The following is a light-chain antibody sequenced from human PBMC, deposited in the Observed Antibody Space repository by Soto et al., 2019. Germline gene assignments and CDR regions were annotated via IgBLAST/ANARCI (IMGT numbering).Light chain of an antibody. J-gene: IGKJ1*01. CDR3: LQHKTYPWK. Sequence: DIQMTHSPATLSASVVDSVTITFRSSQSIIHWLAWYQQKPGKAPKLLIYAASSLQSGVPSRFSGSGSGIEFTLTISSLQPEDFATYYCLQHKTYPWKFGQGTKVDIK. CDR2: AAS. V-gene: IGKV1-5*01. CDR1: QSIIHW.